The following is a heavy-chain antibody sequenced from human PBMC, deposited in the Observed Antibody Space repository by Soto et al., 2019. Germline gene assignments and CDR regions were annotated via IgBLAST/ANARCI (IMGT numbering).Heavy chain of an antibody. Sequence: PSETLSLTCAVYGGSFNGYYWSWIRQSPGKGLEWIGEINHSESTNQNPSLKSRVTISVYTSKNQFSLKLRSVSAADTAVYYCARGITMILAVQWDAPGKYYFDSWGQGTMVTVYS. V-gene: IGHV4-34*01. CDR2: INHSEST. CDR3: ARGITMILAVQWDAPGKYYFDS. J-gene: IGHJ4*02. CDR1: GGSFNGYY. D-gene: IGHD3-22*01.